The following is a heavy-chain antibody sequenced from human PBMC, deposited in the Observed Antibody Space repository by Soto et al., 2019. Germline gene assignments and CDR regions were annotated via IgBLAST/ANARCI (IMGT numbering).Heavy chain of an antibody. J-gene: IGHJ6*04. CDR1: GFTFSSFG. CDR3: AKDTSKYINNWLAYYGLGV. D-gene: IGHD1-1*01. V-gene: IGHV3-30*18. CDR2: ISFDGSNK. Sequence: QVQLVESGGGVVQPGRSLRLSCAASGFTFSSFGMHWVRQAPGKGLEWVAVISFDGSNKYYADSVKGRFTISRDNSKNRLSLQMNSLKAEDTAVYYCAKDTSKYINNWLAYYGLGVWSEGTTVTVSS.